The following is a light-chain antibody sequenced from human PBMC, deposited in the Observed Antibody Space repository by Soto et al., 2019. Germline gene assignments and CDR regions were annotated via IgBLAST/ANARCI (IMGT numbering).Light chain of an antibody. CDR1: QSVTSSN. V-gene: IGKV3-20*01. Sequence: VLTQSPGTLSLSPGEGATLSCRASQSVTSSNLAWYQQKPGQAPRLLIYDASSRASGIPDRFSGSGSGTDFILTISRLEPEDFAVYYCQQYGASPVTSGQGTKLEIK. CDR3: QQYGASPVT. J-gene: IGKJ2*01. CDR2: DAS.